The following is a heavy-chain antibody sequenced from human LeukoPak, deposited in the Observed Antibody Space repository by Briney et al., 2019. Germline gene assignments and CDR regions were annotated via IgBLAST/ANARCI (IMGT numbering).Heavy chain of an antibody. CDR1: GFTFGDYA. V-gene: IGHV3-49*03. CDR3: TRGGDIVVVVAATLDY. D-gene: IGHD2-15*01. Sequence: PGGSLRLSCTASGFTFGDYAMSWFRQAPGKGLEWVGFIRSKAYGGPTEYAASVKGRFTISRDDSKSIAYLQMNSLKTEDTAVYYCTRGGDIVVVVAATLDYWGQGTLVTVSS. J-gene: IGHJ4*02. CDR2: IRSKAYGGPT.